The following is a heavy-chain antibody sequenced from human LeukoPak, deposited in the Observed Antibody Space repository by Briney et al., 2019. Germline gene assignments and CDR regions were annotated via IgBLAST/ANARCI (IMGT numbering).Heavy chain of an antibody. J-gene: IGHJ4*02. Sequence: SETLSLTCIVSGGSIRTYSWNWIRQFPGKGLEWIGFIAHSGTTSYRSSLESRVSISVDTSNNQLSLKLASVTAADTAVYFCARHWYGGNFLFDYWGQGTLITVSS. D-gene: IGHD4-23*01. V-gene: IGHV4-59*08. CDR2: IAHSGTT. CDR3: ARHWYGGNFLFDY. CDR1: GGSIRTYS.